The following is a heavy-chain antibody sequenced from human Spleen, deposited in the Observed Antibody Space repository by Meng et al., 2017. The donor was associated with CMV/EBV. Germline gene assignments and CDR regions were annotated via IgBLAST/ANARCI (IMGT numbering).Heavy chain of an antibody. J-gene: IGHJ6*02. V-gene: IGHV3-20*04. CDR1: GFTFDDYG. CDR2: INWNGGST. Sequence: GGSLILSCAASGFTFDDYGMSWVRQAPGKGLEWVSGINWNGGSTGYADSVKGPFTIARDNAKYSLYLQMNSLRAEDTALYYCARVVRWLCHYYYYGMDVWGQGTTVTVSS. CDR3: ARVVRWLCHYYYYGMDV. D-gene: IGHD3-22*01.